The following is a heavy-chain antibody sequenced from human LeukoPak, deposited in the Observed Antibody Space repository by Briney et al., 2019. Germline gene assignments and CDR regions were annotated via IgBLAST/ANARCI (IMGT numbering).Heavy chain of an antibody. J-gene: IGHJ6*03. CDR1: GYTFSSYY. V-gene: IGHV1-46*01. CDR2: INPSGGST. D-gene: IGHD3-10*01. Sequence: ASVKVSCKASGYTFSSYYIHWVRQAPGQGLEWMGLINPSGGSTNYAQKFQGRVTMTRDTSTSTVYMELSSLRSEDTAVYHCAKGPRITLIRGGQWYHYMDVWGKGTTVTISS. CDR3: AKGPRITLIRGGQWYHYMDV.